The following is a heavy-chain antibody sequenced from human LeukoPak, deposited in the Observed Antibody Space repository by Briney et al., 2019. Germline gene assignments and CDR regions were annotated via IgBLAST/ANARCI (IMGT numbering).Heavy chain of an antibody. CDR1: GFTFSSYE. CDR3: ARVKVGTTNRFDY. J-gene: IGHJ4*02. Sequence: GGSLRLSCAASGFTFSSYEMNWVRQAPGKGLEWVSYISSSGSTIYYADSVKGRFTISRDNAKNSLYLQMNSLRADDTAVYYCARVKVGTTNRFDYWGQGTLVTVSS. V-gene: IGHV3-48*03. D-gene: IGHD1-26*01. CDR2: ISSSGSTI.